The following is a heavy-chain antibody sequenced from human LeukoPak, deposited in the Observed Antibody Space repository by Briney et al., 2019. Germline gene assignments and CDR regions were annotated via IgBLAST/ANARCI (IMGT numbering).Heavy chain of an antibody. CDR2: VDHTGST. J-gene: IGHJ4*02. V-gene: IGHV4-59*01. Sequence: SETLSLTCTVSDDSITMYYWTWIRQPPGKGLEWIGYVDHTGSTKFNPSLNGRVSISRDTSNNFFSLKLSSVTAADTAVYYCARVTGYMIEDYFDYWGQGTLVTVSS. D-gene: IGHD3-22*01. CDR1: DDSITMYY. CDR3: ARVTGYMIEDYFDY.